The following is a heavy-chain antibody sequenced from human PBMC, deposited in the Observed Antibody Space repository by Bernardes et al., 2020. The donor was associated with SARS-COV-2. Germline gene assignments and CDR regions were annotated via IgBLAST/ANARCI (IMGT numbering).Heavy chain of an antibody. CDR3: ARGIFASIAARPGNWFDP. CDR2: IKHRGST. D-gene: IGHD6-6*01. CDR1: GGSFSGYY. V-gene: IGHV4-34*01. Sequence: SETLSLTCAVYGGSFSGYYWSWIRQPPGKGLEWIGEIKHRGSTNYNPSLKSRVTISVDTSKNQFSLKLSSVTAADTAVYYCARGIFASIAARPGNWFDPWGQGTLVTVSS. J-gene: IGHJ5*02.